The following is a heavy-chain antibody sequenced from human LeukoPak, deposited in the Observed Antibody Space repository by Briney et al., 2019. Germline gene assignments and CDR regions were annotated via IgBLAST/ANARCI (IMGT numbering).Heavy chain of an antibody. CDR1: GFTFSSYA. D-gene: IGHD2-15*01. Sequence: GGSLRLSCAASGFTFSSYAMSWARRAPGKGLEWVSAISGSGGSTYYADSVKGRFTISRDNSKNTLYLQMNSLRAEDTAVYYCAKDILGGSGLDYWGQGTLVTVSS. CDR2: ISGSGGST. V-gene: IGHV3-23*01. J-gene: IGHJ4*02. CDR3: AKDILGGSGLDY.